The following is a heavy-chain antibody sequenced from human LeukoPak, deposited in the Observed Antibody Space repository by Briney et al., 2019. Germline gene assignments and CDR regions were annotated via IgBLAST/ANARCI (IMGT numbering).Heavy chain of an antibody. D-gene: IGHD6-19*01. V-gene: IGHV3-43*02. CDR3: VRDTGSGWDFDY. CDR1: GFTFNAYA. J-gene: IGHJ4*02. Sequence: GGSLRLSCAASGFTFNAYAIHWVRQAPGKGLEWVSLVKGDGVTTDYANSVKGRFTVSRDNNKNSLYLQMSNLRTEDTALYYCVRDTGSGWDFDYWGQGTLVTVSS. CDR2: VKGDGVTT.